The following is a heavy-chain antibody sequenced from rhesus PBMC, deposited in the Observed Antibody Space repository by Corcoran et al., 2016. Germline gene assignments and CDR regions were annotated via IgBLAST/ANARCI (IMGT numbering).Heavy chain of an antibody. V-gene: IGHV4-173*01. CDR2: ISGRGGAT. CDR3: ARDREGYYSGRYNSLDV. CDR1: GGSISSNY. D-gene: IGHD3-16*01. J-gene: IGHJ5-2*02. Sequence: QLQLQESGPGLVKPSETLSLTCAVSGGSISSNYWSWIRQPPGKGLEWFGRISGRGGATAHHPSLNSRVTISTDTSKNQFSLKLNSVTAADTAVYYCARDREGYYSGRYNSLDVWGRGVLVTVSS.